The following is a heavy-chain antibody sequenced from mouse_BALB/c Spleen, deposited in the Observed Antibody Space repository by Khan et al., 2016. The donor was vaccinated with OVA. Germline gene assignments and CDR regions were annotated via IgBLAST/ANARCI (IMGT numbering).Heavy chain of an antibody. CDR3: ARGSGNSRFAY. CDR2: ISTYYGDA. D-gene: IGHD1-3*01. J-gene: IGHJ3*01. Sequence: QVQLQQSGAELVRPGVSVKLSCKGSGYTFTDFAMHWVKQSHAKSLEWIGVISTYYGDATYNQKFKGKATMNVDKSSSTAYMELARLTSDDSAIYHCARGSGNSRFAYWGQGTLVTVSA. CDR1: GYTFTDFA. V-gene: IGHV1S137*01.